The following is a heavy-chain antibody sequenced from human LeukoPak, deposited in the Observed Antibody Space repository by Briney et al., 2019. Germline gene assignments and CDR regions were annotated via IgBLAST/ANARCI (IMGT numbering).Heavy chain of an antibody. CDR1: GGSISSYY. D-gene: IGHD1-26*01. CDR3: ARGGVHPGSYGD. J-gene: IGHJ4*02. Sequence: KASETLSLTCTVSGGSISSYYWSWIRQPPGKGLEWIGYIYYSGSTNYNPSLKSRVTISADTTKNQFSLKLTSVTAADTAVYYCARGGVHPGSYGDWGQGTLVTVSS. V-gene: IGHV4-59*01. CDR2: IYYSGST.